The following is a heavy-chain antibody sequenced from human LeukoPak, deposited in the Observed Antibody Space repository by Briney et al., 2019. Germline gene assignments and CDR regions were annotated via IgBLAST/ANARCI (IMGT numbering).Heavy chain of an antibody. CDR3: ARGGPVAGS. V-gene: IGHV4-30-2*06. CDR2: IFYSGAA. CDR1: GGSIDSGGFC. J-gene: IGHJ4*02. Sequence: SQTLSLTCAVSGGSIDSGGFCWAWIRQSPGKGLEWIGHIFYSGAASYNPSLKGRVTMSVDTSKNQFSLKLSSVTAADTAVYYCARGGPVAGSWGQGTLVTVSS. D-gene: IGHD6-19*01.